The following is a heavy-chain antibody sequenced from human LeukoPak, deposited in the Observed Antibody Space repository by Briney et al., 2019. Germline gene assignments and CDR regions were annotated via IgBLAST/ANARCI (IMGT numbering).Heavy chain of an antibody. D-gene: IGHD3-10*01. V-gene: IGHV4-38-2*02. CDR2: IYHSGST. Sequence: SETLSLTCTVSGYSISSGYYWGWIRQPPGKGLEWIGSIYHSGSTYYNPSLKSRVTISVDTSKNQFSLKLSSVTAADTAVYYCARDGMVRGAHDYWGQGTLVTVSS. J-gene: IGHJ4*02. CDR3: ARDGMVRGAHDY. CDR1: GYSISSGYY.